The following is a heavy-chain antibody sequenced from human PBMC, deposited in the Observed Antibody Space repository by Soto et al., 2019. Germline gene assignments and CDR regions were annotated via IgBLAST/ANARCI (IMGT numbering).Heavy chain of an antibody. V-gene: IGHV3-73*02. J-gene: IGHJ4*02. CDR3: ARLWSEREPNFDY. D-gene: IGHD1-26*01. Sequence: EVQLVESGGGLVQPGGSLKLSCAASGYTFSDSAMQWVRQASGKGLEWVGRIRSKANNYATVYAASVKGRFTISRDDSKNTAYLQMNSLKTEDTAVYYCARLWSEREPNFDYWGQGTLVSVSS. CDR1: GYTFSDSA. CDR2: IRSKANNYAT.